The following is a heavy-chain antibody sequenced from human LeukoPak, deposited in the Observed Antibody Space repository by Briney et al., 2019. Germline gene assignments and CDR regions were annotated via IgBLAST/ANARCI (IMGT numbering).Heavy chain of an antibody. CDR3: ARFFYYFDY. CDR2: ISYDGSNK. V-gene: IGHV3-30*04. CDR1: GFTFSNYA. Sequence: GGSLRLSCAASGFTFSNYAMHCVRQAPGKGLEWVAVISYDGSNKYYADSVKGRFTISRDNAKNSLYLQMNSLRAEDTAVYYCARFFYYFDYWGQGTLVTVSS. J-gene: IGHJ4*02.